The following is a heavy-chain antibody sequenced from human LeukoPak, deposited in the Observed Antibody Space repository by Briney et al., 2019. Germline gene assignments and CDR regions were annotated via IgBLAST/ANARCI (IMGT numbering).Heavy chain of an antibody. J-gene: IGHJ3*02. Sequence: RGSLRLSCAASGFTFRSYAMSGVRQAPGKELEWVSAISGSGGSTYYADSVKGRFTISRDNSKNTLYLQMNSLRAEDTAVYYCAKDREPDAFDIWGQGTMVTVSS. CDR3: AKDREPDAFDI. CDR2: ISGSGGST. V-gene: IGHV3-23*01. CDR1: GFTFRSYA.